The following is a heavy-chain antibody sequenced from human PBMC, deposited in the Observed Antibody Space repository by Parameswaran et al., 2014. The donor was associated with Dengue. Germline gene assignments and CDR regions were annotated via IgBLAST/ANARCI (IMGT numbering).Heavy chain of an antibody. D-gene: IGHD3-16*01. Sequence: VRQMPGKGLEWVSYISSSGSTIYYADSVKGRFTISRDNAKNSLYLQMNSLRAEDTAVYYCARNMITFSYYFDYWGQGTLVTSPQ. CDR2: ISSSGSTI. J-gene: IGHJ4*02. CDR3: ARNMITFSYYFDY. V-gene: IGHV3-48*03.